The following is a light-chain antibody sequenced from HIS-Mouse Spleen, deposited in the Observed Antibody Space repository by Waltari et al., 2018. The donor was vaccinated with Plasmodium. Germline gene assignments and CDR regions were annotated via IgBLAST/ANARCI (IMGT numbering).Light chain of an antibody. Sequence: EIVLTQSPGTLSLSPGERATLSCRASRSVSSSYLAWYQQKPGQAPRLLIYGPSSRATGNTDMFSGSWSGTDFTLTISRLEPEDFAVYYCQQYGSSPLTFGGGTKVEIK. J-gene: IGKJ4*01. CDR1: RSVSSSY. CDR3: QQYGSSPLT. V-gene: IGKV3-20*01. CDR2: GPS.